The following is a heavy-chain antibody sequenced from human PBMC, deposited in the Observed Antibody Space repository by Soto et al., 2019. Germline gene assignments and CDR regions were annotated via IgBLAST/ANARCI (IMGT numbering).Heavy chain of an antibody. V-gene: IGHV1-18*01. D-gene: IGHD1-26*01. J-gene: IGHJ4*02. CDR3: AIDRVYSASGDY. CDR2: ISAYNGNT. Sequence: QVQLVQSGAEVRKPGASVKVSCKASGYTFTSYGIGWVRQAPGQGLEWMGWISAYNGNTNHAQTLQSRVTMTTDTSTSPAYMELRSLISHDTAVYYSAIDRVYSASGDYLGQATLVTVSS. CDR1: GYTFTSYG.